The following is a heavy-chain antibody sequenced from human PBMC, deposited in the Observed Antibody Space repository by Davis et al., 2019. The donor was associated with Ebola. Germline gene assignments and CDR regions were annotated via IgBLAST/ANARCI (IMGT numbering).Heavy chain of an antibody. D-gene: IGHD6-19*01. J-gene: IGHJ4*02. CDR2: ISSSSSTI. CDR3: ARDPGSGWGIYYFDY. V-gene: IGHV3-48*02. CDR1: GFTFIYYT. Sequence: GGSLRLSCTASGFTFIYYTMNWVRRAPGKGLEWVSYISSSSSTIYYADSVKGRFTISRDNAKNSVYLQMNSLRDEDTAVYYCARDPGSGWGIYYFDYWGQGTLVTVSS.